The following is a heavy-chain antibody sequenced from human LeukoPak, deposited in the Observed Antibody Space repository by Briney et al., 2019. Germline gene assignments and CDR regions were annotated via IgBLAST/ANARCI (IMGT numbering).Heavy chain of an antibody. Sequence: GGSLRLSCAASGFTFSSYAMSWVRQAPGKGLEWVSAISASGGSTYYADSVKGRVTISRDNSKNTLYLQMNSLRAEGTAVYYCAKDRYCGSTSCSPNWFDPWGQGTPVTVFS. CDR3: AKDRYCGSTSCSPNWFDP. D-gene: IGHD2-2*01. CDR2: ISASGGST. J-gene: IGHJ5*02. V-gene: IGHV3-23*01. CDR1: GFTFSSYA.